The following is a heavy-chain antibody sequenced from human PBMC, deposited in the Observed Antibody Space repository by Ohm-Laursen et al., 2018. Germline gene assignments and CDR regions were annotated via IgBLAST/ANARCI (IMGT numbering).Heavy chain of an antibody. V-gene: IGHV3-15*01. J-gene: IGHJ3*02. CDR2: IKRKADGETT. CDR1: GFIFSNAW. Sequence: SLRLSCAASGFIFSNAWMSWVRQAPGKGLEWVGRIKRKADGETTDYAAPVKDRLTISRDDSKTTLYLQMNSLKTEDTAVYYCATGLPADDVFNIWGQGTMVTVSS. CDR3: ATGLPADDVFNI.